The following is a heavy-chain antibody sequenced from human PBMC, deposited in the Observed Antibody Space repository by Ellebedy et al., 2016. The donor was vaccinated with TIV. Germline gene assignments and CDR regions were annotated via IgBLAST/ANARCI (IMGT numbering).Heavy chain of an antibody. Sequence: GESLKISXAASGFTFSTYALSWVRQAQGKGLEWFSTISVSGGNTYYADSVKGRFTISRDNANNSLYLQMNSLRAEDTAVYYCVRAPRGQYYFDYWGQGTLVTVSS. D-gene: IGHD5-12*01. J-gene: IGHJ4*02. CDR2: ISVSGGNT. CDR1: GFTFSTYA. V-gene: IGHV3-23*01. CDR3: VRAPRGQYYFDY.